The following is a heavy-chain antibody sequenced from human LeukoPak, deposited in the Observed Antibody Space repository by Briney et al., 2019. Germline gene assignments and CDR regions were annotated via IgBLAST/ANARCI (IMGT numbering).Heavy chain of an antibody. D-gene: IGHD2-2*02. CDR2: ISYDGSNK. CDR3: ARDRTRWDIVVVPAAIFDY. J-gene: IGHJ4*02. Sequence: GRSLRLSCAASGFTFSSYAMHWVRQAPGKGLEWVAVISYDGSNKYYADSVKGRFTISRDNSKNTLYLQMNSLRAVDTAVYYCARDRTRWDIVVVPAAIFDYWGQGTLVTVSS. V-gene: IGHV3-30-3*01. CDR1: GFTFSSYA.